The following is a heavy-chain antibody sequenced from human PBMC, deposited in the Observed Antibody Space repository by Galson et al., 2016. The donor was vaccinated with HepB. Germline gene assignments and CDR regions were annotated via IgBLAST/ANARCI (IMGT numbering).Heavy chain of an antibody. CDR1: GYTFTSYG. CDR3: ARDAGPDYYYSSGNHFFDY. Sequence: SVKVSCKASGYTFTSYGISWVRQAPGQGLEWMGWISAYNGNRYYAHNVKGRVTMTTDTSTSTADMELRSLRSDDTAVYYCARDAGPDYYYSSGNHFFDYWGQGTLVTVSS. V-gene: IGHV1-18*01. D-gene: IGHD3-22*01. J-gene: IGHJ4*02. CDR2: ISAYNGNR.